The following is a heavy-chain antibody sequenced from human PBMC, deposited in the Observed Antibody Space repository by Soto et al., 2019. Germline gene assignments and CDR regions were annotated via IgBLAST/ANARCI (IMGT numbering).Heavy chain of an antibody. D-gene: IGHD3-22*01. CDR1: GFTFSSYG. CDR2: IWYDGSNK. Sequence: GGSLRLSCAASGFTFSSYGMHWVRQAPGKGLEWVAVIWYDGSNKYYADSVKGRFTIYRDNSKNTLYLQMNSLRAEDTAVYYCARELYYDSSGYGMDVWGQGTTVTVSS. J-gene: IGHJ6*02. CDR3: ARELYYDSSGYGMDV. V-gene: IGHV3-33*01.